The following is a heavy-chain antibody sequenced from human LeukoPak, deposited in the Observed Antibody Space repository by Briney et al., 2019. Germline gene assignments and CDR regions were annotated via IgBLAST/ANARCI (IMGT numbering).Heavy chain of an antibody. CDR2: ISTDSLTI. V-gene: IGHV3-48*04. J-gene: IGHJ3*02. CDR3: ARDVVTIFGVVNAFDI. CDR1: GFTFSSHA. D-gene: IGHD3-3*01. Sequence: GGSLGLSCAASGFTFSSHAMNWVRQAPGKGLEWISSISTDSLTIKYADFVSGQFTISRDNAEHLLFLQMNSLRAEDTAVYYCARDVVTIFGVVNAFDIWGQGTMVTVSS.